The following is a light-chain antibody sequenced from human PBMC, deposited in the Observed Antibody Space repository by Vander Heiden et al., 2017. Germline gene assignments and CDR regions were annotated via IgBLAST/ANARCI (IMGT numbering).Light chain of an antibody. Sequence: DVHRTQSPSSLSASVGDRVTITCRASQNIDYYLNWYQQKPGKAPNLLIFAASSLADGVPSRFSGSGSETDFTLTISSLQPEDSAIYYCQQSYFIPRTFGQGTKVEIK. J-gene: IGKJ1*01. CDR2: AAS. CDR3: QQSYFIPRT. CDR1: QNIDYY. V-gene: IGKV1-39*01.